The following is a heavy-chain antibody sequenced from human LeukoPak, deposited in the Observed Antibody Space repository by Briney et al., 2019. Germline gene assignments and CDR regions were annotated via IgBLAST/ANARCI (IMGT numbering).Heavy chain of an antibody. V-gene: IGHV1-2*02. CDR2: IYPNSGGT. CDR1: GYTFSGYF. Sequence: ASVKVSCRASGYTFSGYFMRWVRQAPGQGLEWMGWIYPNSGGTKYAQKFQGRVTMTRDTSISTIYMELSSLRSDDTAVYYCARFSGSSNFDYWGQGTLVTVPS. CDR3: ARFSGSSNFDY. J-gene: IGHJ4*02. D-gene: IGHD1-26*01.